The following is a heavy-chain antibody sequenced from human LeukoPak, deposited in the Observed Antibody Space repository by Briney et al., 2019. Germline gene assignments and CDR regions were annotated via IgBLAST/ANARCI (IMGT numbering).Heavy chain of an antibody. CDR2: IHYSGST. CDR3: ARLEMGYSNYNFDY. V-gene: IGHV4-39*01. CDR1: GGSISSSSYY. J-gene: IGHJ4*02. Sequence: SETLSLTCTVSGGSISSSSYYWGWIRQPPGKRLEWIGSIHYSGSTYYNPSLKSRVTISVDTSKNQFSLKLSSVTAADTAVYYCARLEMGYSNYNFDYWGQGTLVTVSS. D-gene: IGHD4-11*01.